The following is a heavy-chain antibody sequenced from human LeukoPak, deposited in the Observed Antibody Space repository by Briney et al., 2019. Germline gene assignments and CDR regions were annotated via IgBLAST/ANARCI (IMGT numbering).Heavy chain of an antibody. Sequence: GESLKISCQGSGYTFTAYWIGWVRQMPGKGLEWMGIVNPGHSEPRSSPSFQGEVTMSADKSISTAYLRWTSVRASDTATYYCARLKYRTSWDGEYWGQGTQVTVSS. D-gene: IGHD6-13*01. V-gene: IGHV5-51*01. CDR1: GYTFTAYW. CDR3: ARLKYRTSWDGEY. J-gene: IGHJ4*02. CDR2: VNPGHSEP.